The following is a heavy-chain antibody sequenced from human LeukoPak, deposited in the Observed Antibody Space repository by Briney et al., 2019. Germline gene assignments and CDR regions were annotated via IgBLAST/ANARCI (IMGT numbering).Heavy chain of an antibody. D-gene: IGHD6-13*01. J-gene: IGHJ4*02. CDR3: AKARQQLVLLDY. V-gene: IGHV3-23*01. CDR2: ISGSGGST. Sequence: GGSLRLSCTASGFTFGDYAMSWVRQAPGKGLEWVSAISGSGGSTYYADSVKGRFTISRDNSKNTLYLQMNSLRAEDTAVYYCAKARQQLVLLDYWGQGTLVTVSS. CDR1: GFTFGDYA.